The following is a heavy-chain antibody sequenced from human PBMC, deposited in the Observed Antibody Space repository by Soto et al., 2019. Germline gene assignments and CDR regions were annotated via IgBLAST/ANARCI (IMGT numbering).Heavy chain of an antibody. Sequence: QVQLVESGGGVAQPGRSLRLSCAASGFTFSRHGMHWVRQAPGKGLEWVAVIWYDGSNNYYAASVKGRFTISRDNSTNALSLQMNSLRAEDTAVYYCARDERFGDIIRGYGMDVSGQGTTVTVSS. D-gene: IGHD3-10*01. V-gene: IGHV3-33*01. J-gene: IGHJ6*02. CDR3: ARDERFGDIIRGYGMDV. CDR1: GFTFSRHG. CDR2: IWYDGSNN.